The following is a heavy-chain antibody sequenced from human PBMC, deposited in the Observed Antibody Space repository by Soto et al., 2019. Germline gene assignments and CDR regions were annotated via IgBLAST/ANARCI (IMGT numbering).Heavy chain of an antibody. V-gene: IGHV4-31*03. D-gene: IGHD6-19*01. CDR2: LYYTGIT. CDR1: GGSISRGGYY. CDR3: ASFLGWPTYYFDY. Sequence: QVQLQESGPGLVKPSQTLSLTCSVSGGSISRGGYYWSWIRQHPGKGLEWIGYLYYTGITSYNQFLKRRLTLSVDTSKNQFSLKLSSVTAADTAVYYCASFLGWPTYYFDYWGQGTLVTVSS. J-gene: IGHJ4*02.